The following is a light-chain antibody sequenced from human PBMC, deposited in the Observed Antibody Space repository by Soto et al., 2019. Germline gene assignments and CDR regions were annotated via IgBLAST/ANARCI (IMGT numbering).Light chain of an antibody. CDR3: PQADTFPLT. CDR2: SGS. Sequence: DIQMTQSPSSVAASVGDRVTITCRASQDINRWLAWYQQKPGRAPKVLIYSGSSLQGGVPSRFSGSGSGKDFTLTISSLQPEDFGTYFCPQADTFPLTFGGGTKVEIK. V-gene: IGKV1-12*01. J-gene: IGKJ4*01. CDR1: QDINRW.